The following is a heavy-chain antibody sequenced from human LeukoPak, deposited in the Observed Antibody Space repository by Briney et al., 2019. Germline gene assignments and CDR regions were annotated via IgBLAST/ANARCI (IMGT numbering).Heavy chain of an antibody. V-gene: IGHV3-21*01. D-gene: IGHD5-12*01. J-gene: IGHJ4*02. CDR3: ARDQYSGVNDY. CDR1: GFTFSSYS. Sequence: GGSLRLSCAASGFTFSSYSMNWVCQAPGKGLEWVSSISSSSSYIYYADSVKGRFTISRDNAKNSLYLQMNSLRAEDTAVYYCARDQYSGVNDYWGQGTLVTVPS. CDR2: ISSSSSYI.